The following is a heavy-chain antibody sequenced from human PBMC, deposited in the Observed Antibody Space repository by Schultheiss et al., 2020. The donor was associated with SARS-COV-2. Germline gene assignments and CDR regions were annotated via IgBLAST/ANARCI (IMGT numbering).Heavy chain of an antibody. J-gene: IGHJ2*01. D-gene: IGHD2-15*01. Sequence: GESLKISCAASGFTFSSYAMHWVRQAPGKGLEWVSYISSSGSTIYYADSVKGRFTISRDNSKNTLYLQMNSLRAEDTAVYYCARSRLLDYWYFDLWGRGTLVTVSS. V-gene: IGHV3-48*01. CDR3: ARSRLLDYWYFDL. CDR2: ISSSGSTI. CDR1: GFTFSSYA.